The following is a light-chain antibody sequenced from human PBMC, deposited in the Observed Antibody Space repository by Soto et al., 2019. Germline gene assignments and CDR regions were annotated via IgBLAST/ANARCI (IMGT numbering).Light chain of an antibody. CDR2: AAY. Sequence: GDRVTITCRASQSISSWLAWYQQKPGKAHKLLIYAAYSLQSGVPSRFSGSGSGTDFSLTISRLEPEDFAVYYCKQYGSSPITVGQGTRLEIK. J-gene: IGKJ5*01. CDR3: KQYGSSPIT. CDR1: QSISSW. V-gene: IGKV1-5*01.